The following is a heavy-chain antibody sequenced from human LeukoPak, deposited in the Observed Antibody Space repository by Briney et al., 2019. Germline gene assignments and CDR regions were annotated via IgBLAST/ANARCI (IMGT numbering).Heavy chain of an antibody. CDR3: ARDRAATHSLDY. J-gene: IGHJ4*02. V-gene: IGHV4-59*01. Sequence: SETLSLTCTVSGGSISSYYWSWIRQPPGKGLEWIGYIYYSGSTNYNPSLKSRVTISVDTSKNQLSLKLSSVTAADTAVYYCARDRAATHSLDYWGQGTLVTVSS. CDR1: GGSISSYY. D-gene: IGHD2-15*01. CDR2: IYYSGST.